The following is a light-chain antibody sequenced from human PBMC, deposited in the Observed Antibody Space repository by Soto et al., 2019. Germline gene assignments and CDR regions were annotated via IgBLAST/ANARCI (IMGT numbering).Light chain of an antibody. Sequence: QSVLAQSPSVSAAPGQRVTISCSGSSSNIPYQFVSWYKQFPGMAPTLLIYDNSRRPSGVPDRFSATKSGPSATLDIAGLQTADEAVYYCASWDSDLDGFVFGPGTKLPVL. CDR1: SSNIPYQF. CDR2: DNS. J-gene: IGLJ1*01. V-gene: IGLV1-51*01. CDR3: ASWDSDLDGFV.